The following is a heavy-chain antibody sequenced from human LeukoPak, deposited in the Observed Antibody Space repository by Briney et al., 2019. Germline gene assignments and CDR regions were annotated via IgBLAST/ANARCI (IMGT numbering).Heavy chain of an antibody. CDR1: GYTFTSYD. D-gene: IGHD3-10*01. V-gene: IGHV1-8*01. CDR3: ARWSSPKSGSNYYYYYYGMDV. J-gene: IGHJ6*02. CDR2: MNPNSGNT. Sequence: ASVKVSCKASGYTFTSYDINWVRQAPGQGLEWMGWMNPNSGNTGYAQKFQGRVTMTRNTSISTAYMELSSLRSEDTAVYYCARWSSPKSGSNYYYYYYGMDVWGQGTTVTVSS.